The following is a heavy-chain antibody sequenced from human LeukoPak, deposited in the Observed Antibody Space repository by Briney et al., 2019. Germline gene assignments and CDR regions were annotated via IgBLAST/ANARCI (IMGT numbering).Heavy chain of an antibody. CDR3: AKDLRPDGVDNFDH. V-gene: IGHV3-23*01. CDR1: GFNFNSYT. CDR2: ILASGSPT. D-gene: IGHD2-8*01. J-gene: IGHJ4*02. Sequence: LGGSLRLSCAASGFNFNSYTMNWVRQAPEKGLHWVTNILASGSPTYYADSVKGRFIISRDNSKNTVYLQMNSLRVEDTAIYYCAKDLRPDGVDNFDHWGQGILVTVSS.